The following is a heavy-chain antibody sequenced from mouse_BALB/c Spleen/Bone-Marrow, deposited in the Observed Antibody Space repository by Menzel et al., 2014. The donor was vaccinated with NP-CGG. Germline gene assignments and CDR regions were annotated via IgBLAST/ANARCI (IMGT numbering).Heavy chain of an antibody. Sequence: DVQLQESGPGLVKPSQSLSLTCTVTDYSITSDYAWNWIRQFPGNKLEWMGYIRYSGSTSYNPSLKSRISITRDTSKNQFFLQLNSVTTEDTATYYCAIGSSPYYYGMDYWGQGTSVTVSS. V-gene: IGHV3-2*02. CDR3: AIGSSPYYYGMDY. CDR1: DYSITSDYA. D-gene: IGHD1-1*01. J-gene: IGHJ4*01. CDR2: IRYSGST.